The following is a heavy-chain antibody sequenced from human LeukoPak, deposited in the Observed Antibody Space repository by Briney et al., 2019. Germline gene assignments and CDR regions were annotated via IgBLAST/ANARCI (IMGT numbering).Heavy chain of an antibody. J-gene: IGHJ4*02. CDR1: GFTFSSYA. D-gene: IGHD6-6*01. Sequence: PGGSLRLSCAASGFTFSSYAMSWVRQAPGKGLEWVSAISGSGGSTYYADSVKGRFTISRDSSKNTLYLQMNSLRAEGTAVYYCAKRGSSYLDYWGQGTLVTVSS. CDR3: AKRGSSYLDY. V-gene: IGHV3-23*01. CDR2: ISGSGGST.